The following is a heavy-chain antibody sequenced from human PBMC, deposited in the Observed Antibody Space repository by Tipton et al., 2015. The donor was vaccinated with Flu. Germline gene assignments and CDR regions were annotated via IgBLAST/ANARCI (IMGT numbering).Heavy chain of an antibody. CDR3: AKISGSGSGWFDY. CDR2: ISGSGGST. CDR1: GFTFSSYA. V-gene: IGHV3-23*01. J-gene: IGHJ4*02. D-gene: IGHD3-10*01. Sequence: LSLTCAASGFTFSSYAMSWVRQAPGKGLEWVSAISGSGGSTYYADSVKGRFTISRDNSKNTLYLQMNSLRAEDTAVYYCAKISGSGSGWFDYWGQGTLVTVSS.